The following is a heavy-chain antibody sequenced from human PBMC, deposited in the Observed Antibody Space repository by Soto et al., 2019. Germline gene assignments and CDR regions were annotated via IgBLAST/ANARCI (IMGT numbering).Heavy chain of an antibody. CDR1: GFTFSSYG. CDR2: ISYDGSNK. V-gene: IGHV3-30*18. CDR3: AKAVGYCISTSCRNWFDP. Sequence: PGGSLRLSCAASGFTFSSYGMHWVRQAPGKGLEWVAVISYDGSNKYYADSVKGQFTISRDNSKNTLYLQMNSLRAEDTAVYYCAKAVGYCISTSCRNWFDPWGQGTLVTVSS. D-gene: IGHD2-2*01. J-gene: IGHJ5*02.